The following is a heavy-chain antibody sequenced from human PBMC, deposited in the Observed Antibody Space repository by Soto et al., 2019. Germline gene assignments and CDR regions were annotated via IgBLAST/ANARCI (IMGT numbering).Heavy chain of an antibody. CDR3: AKDCIAARRGYCYYGMDV. D-gene: IGHD6-6*01. CDR2: ISGSGGST. J-gene: IGHJ6*02. Sequence: EVQLLESGGGLVQPGGSLRLSCAASGFTFSSYAMSWVRQAPGKGLEWVSAISGSGGSTYYADSVKGRFTISRDNSKNTLYLQMNSLRAEDTAVYYCAKDCIAARRGYCYYGMDVWGQGTTVTVSS. CDR1: GFTFSSYA. V-gene: IGHV3-23*01.